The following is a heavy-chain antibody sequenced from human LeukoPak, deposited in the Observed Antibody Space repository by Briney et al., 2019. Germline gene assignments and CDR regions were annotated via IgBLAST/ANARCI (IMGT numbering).Heavy chain of an antibody. V-gene: IGHV5-51*01. Sequence: GESLKISCKGSGYSFSRHWIGRVRQMSGKGLEWMGIIYPGDSDTRYSPSFEGQVTISADKSISTAYLQWSSLKASDTAMYYCARQGSYYEGDYWGQGTLVTVSS. CDR2: IYPGDSDT. D-gene: IGHD3-22*01. J-gene: IGHJ4*02. CDR1: GYSFSRHW. CDR3: ARQGSYYEGDY.